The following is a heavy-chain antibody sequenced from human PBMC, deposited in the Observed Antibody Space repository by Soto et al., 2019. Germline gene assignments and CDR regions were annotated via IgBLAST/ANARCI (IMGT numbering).Heavy chain of an antibody. V-gene: IGHV3-11*06. D-gene: IGHD3-10*01. CDR1: GFTFSDYY. CDR2: ISSSSSYT. CDR3: ANSPPGDQLSWVDP. Sequence: QVQLVESGGGLVKPGGSLRLSCAASGFTFSDYYMSWIRQAPGKGLEWVSYISSSSSYTTNADSVKGRFTISRDNAKNSLYLQMNSLGAEDTAVYYCANSPPGDQLSWVDPWGQGTLVTVSS. J-gene: IGHJ5*02.